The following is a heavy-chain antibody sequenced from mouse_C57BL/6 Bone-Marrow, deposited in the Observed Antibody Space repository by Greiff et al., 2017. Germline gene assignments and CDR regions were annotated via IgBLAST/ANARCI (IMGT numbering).Heavy chain of an antibody. J-gene: IGHJ2*01. V-gene: IGHV1-50*01. CDR1: GYTFTSYW. CDR2: IDPSDSYT. CDR3: ARMGYYVGY. Sequence: QVHVKQPGAELVKPGASVKLSCKASGYTFTSYWMQWVKQRPGQGLEWIGEIDPSDSYTNYNQKFKGKATLTVDTSSSTAYMQLSSLTSEDSAVYYCARMGYYVGYWGQGTTLTVSS. D-gene: IGHD2-3*01.